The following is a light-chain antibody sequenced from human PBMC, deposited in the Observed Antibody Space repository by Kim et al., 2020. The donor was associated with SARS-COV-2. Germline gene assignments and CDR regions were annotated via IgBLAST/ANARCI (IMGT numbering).Light chain of an antibody. CDR1: QGIYNY. Sequence: SASVGDRVTITCRASQGIYNYLAWYQQKPGKVPKLLISSASSLQSGVPSRFSGSGSGTDFTLTISSLQPEDVATYYCQRYNSALLTFGGGTRVEI. V-gene: IGKV1-27*01. J-gene: IGKJ4*01. CDR3: QRYNSALLT. CDR2: SAS.